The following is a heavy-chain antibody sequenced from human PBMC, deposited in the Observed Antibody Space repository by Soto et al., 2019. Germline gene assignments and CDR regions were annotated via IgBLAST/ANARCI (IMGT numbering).Heavy chain of an antibody. J-gene: IGHJ4*02. CDR2: IYYSGST. CDR3: ARRWGGTFGY. V-gene: IGHV4-59*01. Sequence: QVQLQESGPGLVKPSETLSLTCTVSGGSISSYYWSWIRQPPGKGLEWIGYIYYSGSTNYNPSLKSRVTISVDASKNQFSRKLSSVTAADTAVYYCARRWGGTFGYWGQGTLVTVSS. D-gene: IGHD2-21*01. CDR1: GGSISSYY.